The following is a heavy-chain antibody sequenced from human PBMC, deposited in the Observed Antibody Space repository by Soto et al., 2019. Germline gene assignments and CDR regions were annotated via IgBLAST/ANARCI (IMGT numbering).Heavy chain of an antibody. CDR1: GFTFSSHW. CDR3: ARDRPEILNPTDHPMFDY. V-gene: IGHV3-74*01. Sequence: EVQLVESGGGLVQPGGSLRLSRAASGFTFSSHWMHWVRQVPGKGLVWVSRIKSDGSSTAYADSVKGRFTISRDNAKNTLYLQMKSLRVEDTAIYYCARDRPEILNPTDHPMFDYWGQGTLVTVSS. J-gene: IGHJ4*02. CDR2: IKSDGSST. D-gene: IGHD6-6*01.